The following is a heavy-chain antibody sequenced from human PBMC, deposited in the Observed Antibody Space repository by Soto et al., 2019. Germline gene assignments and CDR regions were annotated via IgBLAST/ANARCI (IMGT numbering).Heavy chain of an antibody. D-gene: IGHD6-19*01. CDR3: AREGGRVAGTPDTGGNWFDP. J-gene: IGHJ5*02. Sequence: QVQLVQSGAEVKKPGASVKVSCKASGYTFTGYYMHWVRQAPGQGLEWMGWINPNSGGTNYAQKLQGRVTMTRDTSISTAYRELSRLRSDDTAVYYCAREGGRVAGTPDTGGNWFDPWGQGTLVTVSS. CDR1: GYTFTGYY. V-gene: IGHV1-2*02. CDR2: INPNSGGT.